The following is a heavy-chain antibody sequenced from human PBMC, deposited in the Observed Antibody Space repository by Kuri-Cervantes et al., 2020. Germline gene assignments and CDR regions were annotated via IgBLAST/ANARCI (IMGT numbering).Heavy chain of an antibody. J-gene: IGHJ4*02. D-gene: IGHD3-22*01. CDR2: IYSGGST. Sequence: GESLKISCAASGFTVSSNYMSWVRQAPGKGLEWVSVIYSGGSTYYADSVKGRFTISRDNAKNTLYLQMNSLRSDGTAVYYCARAHYDSSGYYYASFDYWGQGTLVTVSS. CDR3: ARAHYDSSGYYYASFDY. CDR1: GFTVSSNY. V-gene: IGHV3-53*05.